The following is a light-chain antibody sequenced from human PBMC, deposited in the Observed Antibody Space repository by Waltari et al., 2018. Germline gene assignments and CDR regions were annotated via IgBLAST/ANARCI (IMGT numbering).Light chain of an antibody. CDR3: QHYTNWPLT. J-gene: IGKJ4*01. Sequence: EIVLTQSPATLSLSPGERATLSCRASQSVSCSLAWYQQKPGQAPRLLIYGASSRATGIPDRFSGSGSGTDFTLTISSLEPEDFAVYYCQHYTNWPLTFGGGTKVEIK. V-gene: IGKV3-15*01. CDR1: QSVSCS. CDR2: GAS.